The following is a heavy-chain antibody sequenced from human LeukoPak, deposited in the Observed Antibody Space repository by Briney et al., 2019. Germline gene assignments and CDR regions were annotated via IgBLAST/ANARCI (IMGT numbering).Heavy chain of an antibody. V-gene: IGHV3-23*01. Sequence: GGSLRLSCAASGFTVSSNYMSWVRQAPGKGLEWVSAISGSGGSTYYADSVKGRFTISRDNSKNTLYLQMNSLRAEDTAVYYCAKATWIQLWLGFDYWGQGTLVTVSS. CDR1: GFTVSSNY. CDR2: ISGSGGST. J-gene: IGHJ4*02. D-gene: IGHD5-18*01. CDR3: AKATWIQLWLGFDY.